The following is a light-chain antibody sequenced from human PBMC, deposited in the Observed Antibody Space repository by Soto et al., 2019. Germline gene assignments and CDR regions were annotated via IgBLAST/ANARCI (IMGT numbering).Light chain of an antibody. J-gene: IGLJ2*01. CDR1: SSDVGSYNL. V-gene: IGLV2-23*01. CDR3: CSYAGNSNVL. CDR2: EGS. Sequence: QSVLTQPASVSGSPGQSITISCTGTSSDVGSYNLVSWYQRHPGKAPKLMIYEGSKRPSGVSNRFSGSKSGNTASLTISGLQAEDEADYYCCSYAGNSNVLFGGGTKVTVL.